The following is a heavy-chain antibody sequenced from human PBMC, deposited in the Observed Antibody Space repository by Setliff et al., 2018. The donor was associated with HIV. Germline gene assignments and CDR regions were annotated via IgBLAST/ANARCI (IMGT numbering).Heavy chain of an antibody. V-gene: IGHV4-34*01. CDR1: GGSFSDFY. CDR2: INHSGST. Sequence: SETLSLTCAVYGGSFSDFYWSWIRQPPGKGLEWVGEINHSGSTNYNPSLKSRVTISVDTSKNQFSLKLSSVTAADTAVYYCARDRGEVLPSAITSYSYYYMDVWGKGTSVTVSS. CDR3: ARDRGEVLPSAITSYSYYYMDV. J-gene: IGHJ6*03. D-gene: IGHD2-2*01.